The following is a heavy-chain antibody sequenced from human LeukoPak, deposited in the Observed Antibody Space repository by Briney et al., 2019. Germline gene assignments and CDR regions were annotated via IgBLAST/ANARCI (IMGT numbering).Heavy chain of an antibody. CDR2: ISSSGSTI. D-gene: IGHD3-22*01. J-gene: IGHJ4*02. V-gene: IGHV3-48*02. CDR3: ASGWNDSSGGYYFDY. CDR1: RFTFSSYS. Sequence: GGSLRVSCVASRFTFSSYSMNWVRQAPGKGLEWVSYISSSGSTIYYADSVKGRFTISRDNAKNSLYLQMNSLRDEDTAVYYCASGWNDSSGGYYFDYWGQGALVTVSS.